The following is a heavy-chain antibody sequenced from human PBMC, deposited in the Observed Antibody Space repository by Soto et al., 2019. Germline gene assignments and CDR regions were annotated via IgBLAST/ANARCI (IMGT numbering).Heavy chain of an antibody. CDR1: GYTFTSYG. CDR2: ISAYNGNT. D-gene: IGHD6-13*01. J-gene: IGHJ3*02. V-gene: IGHV1-18*04. Sequence: ASVKVSCKASGYTFTSYGISWVRQAPGQGLEWMGWISAYNGNTNYAQKLQGRVTMTTDTSTSTAYMELRSLRSDDTAVYYCAGGYCNPYCSSWRDAFYIRGQGTMVPGSS. CDR3: AGGYCNPYCSSWRDAFYI.